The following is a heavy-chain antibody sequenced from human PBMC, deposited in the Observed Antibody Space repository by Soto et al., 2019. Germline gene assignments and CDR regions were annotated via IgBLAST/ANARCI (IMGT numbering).Heavy chain of an antibody. D-gene: IGHD6-25*01. Sequence: AGSLRLSCAASGFTFSNYAMNWVRQAPGKGLEWVSSISGSGGSTNYADSVKGRFTISRDNSKNTLYLQMNNLRAEDTAVYYRHKAPHRLSYFSCWARGTVVPISP. V-gene: IGHV3-23*01. CDR1: GFTFSNYA. J-gene: IGHJ4*02. CDR2: ISGSGGST. CDR3: HKAPHRLSYFSC.